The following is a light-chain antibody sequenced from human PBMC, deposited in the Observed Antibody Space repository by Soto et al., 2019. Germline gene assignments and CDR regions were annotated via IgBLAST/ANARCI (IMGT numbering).Light chain of an antibody. CDR3: SSFTGASPI. J-gene: IGLJ1*01. CDR1: SSDVGGYNY. Sequence: QSVLTQPPSASGYPGQSVTISCTGTSSDVGGYNYVSWYQQHPGKAPKLVIYEVTKRPSGVPDRFSGSKSGNTASLTVSGLQAEDEADYYCSSFTGASPIFGTGTKATVL. CDR2: EVT. V-gene: IGLV2-8*01.